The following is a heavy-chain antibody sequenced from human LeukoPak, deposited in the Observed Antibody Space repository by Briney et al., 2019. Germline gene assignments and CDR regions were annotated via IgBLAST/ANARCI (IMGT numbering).Heavy chain of an antibody. D-gene: IGHD3-22*01. CDR3: ARTGYDSSGYAPDY. Sequence: SETLSLTCTVSGGSISSYYWSWIRQPPGKGLEWIGYIYYSGSTKYNLSLESRATMSVDTSKNQFSLKLSSVTAADTAVYFCARTGYDSSGYAPDYWGQGTLVTVSS. J-gene: IGHJ4*02. V-gene: IGHV4-59*08. CDR1: GGSISSYY. CDR2: IYYSGST.